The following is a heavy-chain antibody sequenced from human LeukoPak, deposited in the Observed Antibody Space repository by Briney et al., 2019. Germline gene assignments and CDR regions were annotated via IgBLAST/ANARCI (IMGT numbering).Heavy chain of an antibody. CDR3: ARTSGWYRPIDY. D-gene: IGHD6-19*01. V-gene: IGHV1-46*01. Sequence: ASVNVSCKSSGYTFTSYYMHWVRQAPGQGLEWMGIINPSGGSTSYAQKFQGRVTMTRDTSTSTVYMELSSLRSEDTAVYYCARTSGWYRPIDYWGQGTLVTVSS. CDR2: INPSGGST. CDR1: GYTFTSYY. J-gene: IGHJ4*02.